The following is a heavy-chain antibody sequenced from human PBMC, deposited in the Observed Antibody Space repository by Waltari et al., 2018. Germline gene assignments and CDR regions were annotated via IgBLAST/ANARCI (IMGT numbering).Heavy chain of an antibody. CDR1: GFTFSSYE. CDR3: ARDRGCSTTSCYLGDLYGMDV. V-gene: IGHV3-48*03. D-gene: IGHD2-2*01. J-gene: IGHJ6*02. CDR2: ISTSSSTI. Sequence: EVQLVESGGGLVQPGGSLRLPCVASGFTFSSYEMNWVRRAPGKGLEWVSYISTSSSTIYYADSVKGRFTISRDKAKNSLYLQMNSLRAEDTAVYYCARDRGCSTTSCYLGDLYGMDVWGQGTTVTVSS.